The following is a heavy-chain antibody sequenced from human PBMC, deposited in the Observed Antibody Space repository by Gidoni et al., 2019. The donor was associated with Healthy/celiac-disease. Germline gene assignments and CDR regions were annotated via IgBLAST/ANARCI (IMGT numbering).Heavy chain of an antibody. CDR1: GYTFTSYD. CDR3: ARRPCPSAIYCYYGMDV. Sequence: QVQLVQSGAEVKNPGAAVKVSCKAAGYTFTSYDINWVRQATGQGLEWMGWMNPHSGNTGYAQKFQGRVTMTRNTSISTAYMELSSLRSEDTAVYYCARRPCPSAIYCYYGMDVWGQGTTVTVSS. CDR2: MNPHSGNT. V-gene: IGHV1-8*01. J-gene: IGHJ6*02. D-gene: IGHD2-2*01.